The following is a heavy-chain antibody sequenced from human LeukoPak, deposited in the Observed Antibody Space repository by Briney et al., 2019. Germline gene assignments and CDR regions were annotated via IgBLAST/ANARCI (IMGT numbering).Heavy chain of an antibody. CDR3: AREPCSSTSCYYYYGMDV. D-gene: IGHD2-2*01. CDR1: GFTFSSYS. Sequence: SGGSLRLSCAASGFTFSSYSMNWVRQAPGKGLEWVSYISSSSSTIYYADSVKGRFTISRDNAKNSLYLQMNSLRDEDTAVYYCAREPCSSTSCYYYYGMDVWGQGTTVTVSS. J-gene: IGHJ6*02. CDR2: ISSSSSTI. V-gene: IGHV3-48*02.